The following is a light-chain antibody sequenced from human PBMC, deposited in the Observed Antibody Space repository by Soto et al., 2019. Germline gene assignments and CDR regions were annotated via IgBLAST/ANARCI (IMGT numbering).Light chain of an antibody. CDR1: TSNLGAGYD. J-gene: IGLJ1*01. CDR2: DNT. CDR3: QSYDKSLRAYV. Sequence: QSVLTQPASVSGAPGQTVSISCTGTTSNLGAGYDVHWYRHLPGTAPTLLISDNTNRPSGVPDRFSGSKSGTSASLAISGLQSEDESDSYGQSYDKSLRAYVFASGTK. V-gene: IGLV1-40*01.